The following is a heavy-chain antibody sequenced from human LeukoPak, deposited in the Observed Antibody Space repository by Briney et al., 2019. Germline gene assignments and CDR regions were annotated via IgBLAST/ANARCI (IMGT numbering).Heavy chain of an antibody. CDR2: ISYDGSNK. D-gene: IGHD6-19*01. CDR3: AKLSAVAGMGFDL. CDR1: GFTFSSYG. Sequence: GGSLRLSCAASGFTFSSYGMHWVRQAPGKGLEWVAVISYDGSNKYYADSVKGRFTISRDNSKNTLYLQMNSLRAEDTAVYYCAKLSAVAGMGFDLWGQGTLVTVSS. V-gene: IGHV3-30*18. J-gene: IGHJ5*02.